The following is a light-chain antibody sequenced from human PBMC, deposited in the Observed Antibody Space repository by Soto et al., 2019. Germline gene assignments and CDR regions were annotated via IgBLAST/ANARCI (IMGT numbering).Light chain of an antibody. J-gene: IGKJ1*01. Sequence: SSSPGESSTLSCRASQSVSSYLAWYQQKHGQXPRXXIYDASSRATGIPARFSGSGSGTDLTITISSLQSGDFEAYVCQQYDSCPQTFGQGTKVDIK. V-gene: IGKV3D-15*01. CDR2: DAS. CDR3: QQYDSCPQT. CDR1: QSVSSY.